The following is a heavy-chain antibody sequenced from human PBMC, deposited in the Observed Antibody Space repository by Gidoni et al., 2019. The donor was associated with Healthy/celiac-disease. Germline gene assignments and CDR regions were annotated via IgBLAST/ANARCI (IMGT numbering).Heavy chain of an antibody. Sequence: VQLVESGGGLVQPGRSLRLSCTSSGFPFGDYALSWVRQAPGKGLEWVGFMRSKAYGGTTEYAASVKGRFTISRDDSKSIAYLQMNSLKTEDTAVYYCKRDNYDYVWGSYLALDYWGQGTLVTVSS. J-gene: IGHJ4*02. CDR3: KRDNYDYVWGSYLALDY. V-gene: IGHV3-49*04. D-gene: IGHD3-16*02. CDR1: GFPFGDYA. CDR2: MRSKAYGGTT.